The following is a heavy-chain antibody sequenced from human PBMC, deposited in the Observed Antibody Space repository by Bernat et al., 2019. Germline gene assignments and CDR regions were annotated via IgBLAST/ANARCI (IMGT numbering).Heavy chain of an antibody. CDR3: AREYCSGGSCYSSRDAFDI. D-gene: IGHD2-15*01. CDR1: GFTFSSYW. CDR2: IKKDGSEK. Sequence: EVQLVESGGGLVQPGGSLRLSCAASGFTFSSYWMSWVRQAPGKGLEWVANIKKDGSEKYDMECVKGRLTISRNNAKNSLYLRMNSLIAEDTAVYYCAREYCSGGSCYSSRDAFDIWGRGTMVTVSS. J-gene: IGHJ3*02. V-gene: IGHV3-7*04.